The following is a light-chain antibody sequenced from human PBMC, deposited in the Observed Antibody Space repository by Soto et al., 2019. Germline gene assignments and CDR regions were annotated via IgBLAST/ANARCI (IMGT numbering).Light chain of an antibody. CDR2: EGT. J-gene: IGLJ2*01. V-gene: IGLV2-23*01. Sequence: QSVLTQPASLSGSPGQSITISCTGTISDVGSYDLVSWYQHHPGSAPKLMIYEGTERPSGISNRFSGSKSGNTASLTISGLQAEDEADYYCCSYAGSKTYVIFGGGTK. CDR1: ISDVGSYDL. CDR3: CSYAGSKTYVI.